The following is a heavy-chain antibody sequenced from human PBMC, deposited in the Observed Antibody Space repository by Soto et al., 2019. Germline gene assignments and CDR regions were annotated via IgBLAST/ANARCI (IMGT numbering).Heavy chain of an antibody. J-gene: IGHJ5*02. D-gene: IGHD2-15*01. CDR1: GFTFCSYS. Sequence: GGSLRLSCAASGFTFCSYSMNWVRQAPGKGLEWVSSISSSSSYIYYADSVKGRFTISRDNAKNSLYLQMNSLRAEDTAVYYCARDVSVVAATVAYNWFDPWGQGTLVTVSS. CDR3: ARDVSVVAATVAYNWFDP. CDR2: ISSSSSYI. V-gene: IGHV3-21*01.